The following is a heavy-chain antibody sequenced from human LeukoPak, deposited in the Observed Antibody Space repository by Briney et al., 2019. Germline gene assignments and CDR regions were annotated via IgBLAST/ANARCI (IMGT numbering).Heavy chain of an antibody. Sequence: PGGSLRLSCAASGFTFSSYAMSWVRQAPGKGLEWVSTVSGSGDSTWYADSVKGRFTISRDNSKSTLYLQMNSLRAEDTAVYFCASLFSGVRFGWRDYWGQGALVTVSS. CDR2: VSGSGDST. CDR3: ASLFSGVRFGWRDY. D-gene: IGHD3-16*01. J-gene: IGHJ4*02. CDR1: GFTFSSYA. V-gene: IGHV3-23*01.